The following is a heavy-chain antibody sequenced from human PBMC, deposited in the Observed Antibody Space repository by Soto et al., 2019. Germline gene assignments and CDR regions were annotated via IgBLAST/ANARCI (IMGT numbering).Heavy chain of an antibody. CDR2: IIPIFGTA. V-gene: IGHV1-69*01. CDR1: GGTFSSYA. D-gene: IGHD3-22*01. CDR3: ARGALITMIGRYYGMDV. Sequence: QVQLVQSGAEVKKPGSSVKVSCKASGGTFSSYAISWVRQAPGQGLEWMGGIIPIFGTANYAQKFQGRVTITADESTSTAYMELSSLRSEDTAVYYCARGALITMIGRYYGMDVWGQGTTVTVSS. J-gene: IGHJ6*02.